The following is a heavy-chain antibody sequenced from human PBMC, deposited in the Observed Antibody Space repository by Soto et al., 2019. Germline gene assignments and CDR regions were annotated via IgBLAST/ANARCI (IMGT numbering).Heavy chain of an antibody. CDR1: GVSISSYY. Sequence: SETLSLTCTVSGVSISSYYWSWIRQPPGKGLEWIGYIYYSGSTNSNPSLKSRVTISVDTSKNQFSLKLSSVTAADTAVYYCARDRVVRGVIITGGNWFDPWGQGTLVTVSS. D-gene: IGHD3-10*01. CDR3: ARDRVVRGVIITGGNWFDP. CDR2: IYYSGST. J-gene: IGHJ5*02. V-gene: IGHV4-59*12.